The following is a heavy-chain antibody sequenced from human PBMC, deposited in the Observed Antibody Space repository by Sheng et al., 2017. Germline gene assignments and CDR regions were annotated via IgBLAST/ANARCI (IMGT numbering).Heavy chain of an antibody. Sequence: QVQLVESGGGVVQPGRSLRLSCAASGFTFSTYAMHWVRQAPGKGLEWVAVMSYDGSNKYYADSVKGRFTISRDNSKNTLYLQMNSLITEDTAVYYCAKAHSSGWYYFDYWGQGTLVTSPQ. D-gene: IGHD6-19*01. CDR3: AKAHSSGWYYFDY. V-gene: IGHV3-30*18. CDR2: MSYDGSNK. CDR1: GFTFSTYA. J-gene: IGHJ4*02.